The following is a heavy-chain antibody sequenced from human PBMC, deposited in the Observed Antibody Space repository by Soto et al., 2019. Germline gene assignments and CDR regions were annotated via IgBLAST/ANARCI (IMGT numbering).Heavy chain of an antibody. J-gene: IGHJ6*03. CDR1: GGSISSGGYY. V-gene: IGHV4-31*03. Sequence: PSETLSLTCTVSGGSISSGGYYWSWIRQHPGKGLEWIGYIYYSGSTYYNPSLKSRVTISVDTSKNQFSLKLSSVTAADTAVYYCAGGGNSGYDLLPLYYYYYMDVWGKGTTVTVSS. D-gene: IGHD5-12*01. CDR3: AGGGNSGYDLLPLYYYYYMDV. CDR2: IYYSGST.